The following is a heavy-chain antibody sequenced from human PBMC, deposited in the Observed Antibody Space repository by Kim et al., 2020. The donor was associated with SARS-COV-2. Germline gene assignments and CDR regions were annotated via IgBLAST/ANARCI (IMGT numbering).Heavy chain of an antibody. CDR2: NK. Sequence: NKSSADSVNGRLTITRDKYKNTLYLQMNSRRAEDTAVYYCARVLSGSTLDYWGQGTLVTVSS. V-gene: IGHV3-30*01. J-gene: IGHJ4*02. D-gene: IGHD1-26*01. CDR3: ARVLSGSTLDY.